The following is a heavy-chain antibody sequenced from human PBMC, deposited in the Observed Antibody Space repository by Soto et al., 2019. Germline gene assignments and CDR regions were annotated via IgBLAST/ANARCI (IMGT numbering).Heavy chain of an antibody. D-gene: IGHD3-22*01. CDR3: ARHGMDYYDSSGYYYSPYYFGY. CDR1: NGSISPNY. CDR2: IYYAGTT. V-gene: IGHV4-59*08. J-gene: IGHJ4*02. Sequence: PSETLSLTCTVSNGSISPNYWSWIRQPPGKGLEWIGYIYYAGTTTYNPSLQSRVSISVDTSKNQFSLKLSSVTAADTAVYYCARHGMDYYDSSGYYYSPYYFGYWGQGTLVTVSS.